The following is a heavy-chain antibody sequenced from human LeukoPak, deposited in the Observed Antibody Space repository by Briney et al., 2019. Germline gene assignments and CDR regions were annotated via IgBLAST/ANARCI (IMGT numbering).Heavy chain of an antibody. V-gene: IGHV3-53*01. CDR3: ARHDFWSGYFHDAFDI. CDR2: IYGGGST. CDR1: GLSVSSNF. D-gene: IGHD3-3*01. J-gene: IGHJ3*02. Sequence: GGSLRLSCAATGLSVSSNFMSWVRQAPGKGLEWVSVIYGGGSTYYADSVKGRFTISRDTPKNTLYLQMNSLRVEDTAVYYCARHDFWSGYFHDAFDIWGQGTMVTVSS.